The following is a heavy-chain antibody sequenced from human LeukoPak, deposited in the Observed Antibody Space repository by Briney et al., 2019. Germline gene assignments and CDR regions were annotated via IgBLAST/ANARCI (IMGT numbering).Heavy chain of an antibody. J-gene: IGHJ4*02. CDR3: ARLQILGYCSSTSCSRRNFDY. D-gene: IGHD2-2*01. CDR1: SGSISSSNW. CDR2: IYHSGST. V-gene: IGHV4-4*02. Sequence: PSETLSLTCAVSSGSISSSNWWSWVRQPPGKGLGWIWKIYHSGSTNYNPSLKCRVTIAVDTFKNQFSLKMSSVTAADTAVYYCARLQILGYCSSTSCSRRNFDYWGQGTLVTASS.